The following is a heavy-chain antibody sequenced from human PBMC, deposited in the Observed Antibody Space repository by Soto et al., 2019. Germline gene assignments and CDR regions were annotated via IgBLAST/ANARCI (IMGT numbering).Heavy chain of an antibody. Sequence: GASVKVSCKASGYTFTGYYMHWVRQAPGQGLEWMGWINPNSGGTNYEQKFQGRVTMTRDTSISTAYMELSRLRSDDTAVYYCARGDSSGYYPSYYYYGMDVWGQGTTVTVSS. J-gene: IGHJ6*02. CDR3: ARGDSSGYYPSYYYYGMDV. CDR2: INPNSGGT. V-gene: IGHV1-2*02. D-gene: IGHD3-22*01. CDR1: GYTFTGYY.